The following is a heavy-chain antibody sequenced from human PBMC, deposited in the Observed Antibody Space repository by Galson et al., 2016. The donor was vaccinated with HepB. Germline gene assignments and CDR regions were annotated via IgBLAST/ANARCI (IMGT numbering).Heavy chain of an antibody. CDR3: ARDRPAPSGDHESKYYFDL. CDR2: TYYRSTWYS. CDR1: GDSVSSVSTA. D-gene: IGHD4-17*01. Sequence: CAISGDSVSSVSTAWNWIRQSPSRGLEWLGRTYYRSTWYSDYALSVHSRVTIKADSSKNHFSLQLKSVTPEDTALYYCARDRPAPSGDHESKYYFDLWGQGTLVTVSS. V-gene: IGHV6-1*01. J-gene: IGHJ4*02.